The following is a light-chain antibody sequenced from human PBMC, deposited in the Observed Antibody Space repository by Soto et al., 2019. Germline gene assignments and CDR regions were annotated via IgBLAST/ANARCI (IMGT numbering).Light chain of an antibody. V-gene: IGKV3-11*01. Sequence: EVVLTQSPATLSLSPGERATLSCRASQSISSFLAWYQQKPGLVPRLLIYDTSNRATGIPARFSGSGSGTDFTLSISSLAPEDFAVYYCQHRSNWPPAFGQGTRLEIK. CDR1: QSISSF. CDR2: DTS. CDR3: QHRSNWPPA. J-gene: IGKJ5*01.